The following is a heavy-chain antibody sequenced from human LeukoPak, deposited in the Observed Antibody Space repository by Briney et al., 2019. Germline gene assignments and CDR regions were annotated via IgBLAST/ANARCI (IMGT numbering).Heavy chain of an antibody. J-gene: IGHJ4*02. CDR3: AGYRRYSDY. Sequence: GGSLRLSCAASGFTFSTYAMHWVRQAPGKGLEWVAVISYDGSNKYYADSVKGRFTIFRDNSKNTLYLQMNGVRADDTALYYCAGYRRYSDYWGQGTLVTVSS. D-gene: IGHD6-13*01. V-gene: IGHV3-30-3*01. CDR1: GFTFSTYA. CDR2: ISYDGSNK.